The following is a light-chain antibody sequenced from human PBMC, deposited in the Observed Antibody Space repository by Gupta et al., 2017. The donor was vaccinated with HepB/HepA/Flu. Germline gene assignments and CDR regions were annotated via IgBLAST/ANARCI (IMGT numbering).Light chain of an antibody. J-gene: IGKJ4*01. V-gene: IGKV1-39*01. CDR1: QSIRNY. Sequence: DIQMTQSPSSLSASVGDRVTITFRASQSIRNYLNWYQQKPGKVPKLLIYAASSLQSGAPSRFSGSGSGTDFTLTISSLQPEDFATYYCQQSFSTPLTFGGGTKVDIK. CDR3: QQSFSTPLT. CDR2: AAS.